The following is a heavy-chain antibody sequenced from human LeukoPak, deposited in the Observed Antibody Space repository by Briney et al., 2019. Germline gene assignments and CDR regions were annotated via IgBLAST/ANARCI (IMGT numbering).Heavy chain of an antibody. CDR1: GFTFSSHS. J-gene: IGHJ4*02. V-gene: IGHV3-21*01. CDR2: ISSGSDHI. Sequence: GGSLMHSCVASGFTFSSHSMNWVRQAPGKGLEWVASISSGSDHIYYADSVKGRFTISRDNARNSLYLQMDSLRVEDTAVYYCARCRGGSCYHSDVYRGPGTLVSVSS. D-gene: IGHD2-15*01. CDR3: ARCRGGSCYHSDVY.